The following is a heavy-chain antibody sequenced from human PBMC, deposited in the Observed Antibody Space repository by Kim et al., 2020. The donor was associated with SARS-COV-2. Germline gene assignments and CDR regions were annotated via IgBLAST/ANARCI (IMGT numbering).Heavy chain of an antibody. CDR2: ITHSGST. CDR1: GGSFSGYY. D-gene: IGHD3-9*01. J-gene: IGHJ3*02. V-gene: IGHV4-34*01. Sequence: SETLSLTCAVYGGSFSGYYWSWIRQPPGKGLERIGEITHSGSTNYNPSLKSRVTISVDTSKNQFSLKLSSVTAADTAVSYCAREEILSGCWVTSNTGARAPWSPSPQVCVWAGTGTVSLCDAFDIWGQGTMVTVSS. CDR3: AREEILSGCWVTSNTGARAPWSPSPQVCVWAGTGTVSLCDAFDI.